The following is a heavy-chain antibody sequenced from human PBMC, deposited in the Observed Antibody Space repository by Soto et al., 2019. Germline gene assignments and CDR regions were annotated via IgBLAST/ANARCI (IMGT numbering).Heavy chain of an antibody. Sequence: QLQLQESGPGLVKPSETLSLTCTVSGGSISSSSYYWGWIRQPPGKGLEWIGSIYYSGSTYYNPSLKSRVTISVDTSTNRSSLKLSSVTAADTAVYYCGRHAEGYDSGFDYWGQGTLVTVSS. CDR1: GGSISSSSYY. D-gene: IGHD5-12*01. CDR2: IYYSGST. J-gene: IGHJ4*02. CDR3: GRHAEGYDSGFDY. V-gene: IGHV4-39*01.